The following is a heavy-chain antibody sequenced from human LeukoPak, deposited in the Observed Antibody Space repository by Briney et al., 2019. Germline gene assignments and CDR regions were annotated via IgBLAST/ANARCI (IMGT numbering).Heavy chain of an antibody. CDR3: AKDISGSWTDKNFDY. CDR2: ISGSGGST. Sequence: PGGSLRLSCAASGFTFSSYAISWVRQAPGEGPEWVSAISGSGGSTYYADSVKGRFTISRDNFKNTLYLQMNSLRAEDTAVYYCAKDISGSWTDKNFDYWGQGTLVTVSS. CDR1: GFTFSSYA. V-gene: IGHV3-23*01. D-gene: IGHD1-26*01. J-gene: IGHJ4*02.